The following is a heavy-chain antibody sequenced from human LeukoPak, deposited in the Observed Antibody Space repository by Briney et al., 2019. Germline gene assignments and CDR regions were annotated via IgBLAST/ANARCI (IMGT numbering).Heavy chain of an antibody. CDR2: IYHSGNT. Sequence: SETLSLTCAVSGYSISSGYCWGWIRQPPGKGLEWIGSIYHSGNTYYNPSLKSRVTISVDTSKNQFSLKLSSVTAADTAVYYCARGPITMVRGVLPALYWFDPWGQGTLVTVSS. CDR1: GYSISSGYC. CDR3: ARGPITMVRGVLPALYWFDP. V-gene: IGHV4-38-2*01. D-gene: IGHD3-10*01. J-gene: IGHJ5*02.